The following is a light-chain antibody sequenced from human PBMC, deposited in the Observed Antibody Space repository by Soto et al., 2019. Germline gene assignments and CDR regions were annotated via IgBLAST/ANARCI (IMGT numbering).Light chain of an antibody. J-gene: IGKJ1*01. Sequence: EIVLTQSPGTLSLSTGERATLSCRASQSVSSSYLAWYQQKPGQAPRLLIYGASSRATGIPDRFSGSGSGTEFTLTISSLQSEDFAVYYCQQNKDWPGTFGQGTKVDIK. V-gene: IGKV3-20*01. CDR2: GAS. CDR1: QSVSSSY. CDR3: QQNKDWPGT.